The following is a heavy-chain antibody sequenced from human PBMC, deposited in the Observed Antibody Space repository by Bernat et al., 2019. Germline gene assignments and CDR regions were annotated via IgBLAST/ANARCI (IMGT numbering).Heavy chain of an antibody. V-gene: IGHV3-53*01. J-gene: IGHJ6*02. CDR2: IYSGGKT. D-gene: IGHD2-8*02. CDR3: AGTIPVLVWNGMDV. CDR1: EFTVRKNY. Sequence: EVQLVGSGGGLIQPGGSLRLSCAASEFTVRKNYMTWVRQAPGKGLEWVELIYSGGKTYYGDSVKGRFTISRDNSKNTVYLQMNGLRAEDTAVDYCAGTIPVLVWNGMDVWGLGTTVTVSS.